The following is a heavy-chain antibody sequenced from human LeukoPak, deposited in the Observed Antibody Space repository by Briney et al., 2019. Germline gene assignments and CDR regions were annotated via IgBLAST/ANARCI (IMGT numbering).Heavy chain of an antibody. CDR3: ARDHAAGYYGRLDP. CDR2: IRYDGSNK. J-gene: IGHJ5*02. D-gene: IGHD3-9*01. Sequence: GGSLRLSCAAPGFTFSSYGMHWVRQAPGKGLEWVAFIRYDGSNKYYADSVKGRFTISRDNSKNTLYLQMNSLRAEDTAVYYCARDHAAGYYGRLDPWGQGTLVTVSS. V-gene: IGHV3-30*02. CDR1: GFTFSSYG.